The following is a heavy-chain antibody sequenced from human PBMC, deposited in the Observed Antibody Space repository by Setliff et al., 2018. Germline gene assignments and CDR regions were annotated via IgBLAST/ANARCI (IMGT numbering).Heavy chain of an antibody. J-gene: IGHJ5*02. CDR2: INPSGGST. CDR3: ARGGIGFSEITIFGVALYWFDP. CDR1: GYTLTELS. V-gene: IGHV1-46*01. D-gene: IGHD3-3*01. Sequence: ASVKVSCKVSGYTLTELSMHWVRQAPGQGLEWMGIINPSGGSTSYAQKFQGRVTMTRDTSTSTVYMELSSLRSEDTAVYYCARGGIGFSEITIFGVALYWFDPWGQGTLVTVSS.